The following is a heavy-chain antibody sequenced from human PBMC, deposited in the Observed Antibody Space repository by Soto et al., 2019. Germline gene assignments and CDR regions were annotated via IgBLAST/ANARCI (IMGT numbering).Heavy chain of an antibody. J-gene: IGHJ5*02. V-gene: IGHV4-30-4*01. CDR1: GGSISSGDYY. CDR2: IYYSGST. CDR3: ARYAFLRYLDNWFDP. Sequence: SETLSLTCTVSGGSISSGDYYWSWIRQPPGKGLEWIGYIYYSGSTYYNPSLKSRVTISVDTSKNQFSLKLSSVTAADTAVYYCARYAFLRYLDNWFDPWGQGTLVTSPQ. D-gene: IGHD3-9*01.